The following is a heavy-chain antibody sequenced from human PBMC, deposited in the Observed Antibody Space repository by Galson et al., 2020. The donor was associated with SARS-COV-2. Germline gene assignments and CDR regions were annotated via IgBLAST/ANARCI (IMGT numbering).Heavy chain of an antibody. V-gene: IGHV3-23*01. CDR2: ISGSGSST. Sequence: GESLKISCATSGFTFSSYALSWVRQAPGKGLEWVSLISGSGSSTHYSDSVKGRFTISRDTSKSTVFLQMNMLRAEDTAVYYCASHYYGSGTYYNGPFYFYYGMDVWGQGTTVTVSS. D-gene: IGHD3-10*01. J-gene: IGHJ6*02. CDR3: ASHYYGSGTYYNGPFYFYYGMDV. CDR1: GFTFSSYA.